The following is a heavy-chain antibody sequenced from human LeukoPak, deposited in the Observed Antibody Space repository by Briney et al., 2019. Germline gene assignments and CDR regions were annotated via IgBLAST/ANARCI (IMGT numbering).Heavy chain of an antibody. J-gene: IGHJ4*02. CDR3: ARGPRGGWKSIAAAVTDY. D-gene: IGHD6-13*01. Sequence: GGSLRLSCAASGFTFSSYWMHWVRQAPGKGLVWVSRINSDGSSTSYADSVKGRFTISRDNAKNTLYLQMNSLRAEDTAVYYCARGPRGGWKSIAAAVTDYWGQGTLVTVSS. CDR2: INSDGSST. V-gene: IGHV3-74*01. CDR1: GFTFSSYW.